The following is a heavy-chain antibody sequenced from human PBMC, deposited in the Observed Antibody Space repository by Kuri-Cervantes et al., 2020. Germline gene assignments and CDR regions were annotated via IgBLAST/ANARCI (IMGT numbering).Heavy chain of an antibody. CDR3: ARGLMRKDITMVRGVIAY. V-gene: IGHV1-3*01. CDR2: INAGNGNT. D-gene: IGHD3-10*01. Sequence: ASVKVSCKASGYTFTSYYMHWVRQAPGQRLEWMGWINAGNGNTKYSQKFQGRVTITRNTSISTAYMELSSLRSEDTAVYYCARGLMRKDITMVRGVIAYWGQGTLVTVSS. CDR1: GYTFTSYY. J-gene: IGHJ4*02.